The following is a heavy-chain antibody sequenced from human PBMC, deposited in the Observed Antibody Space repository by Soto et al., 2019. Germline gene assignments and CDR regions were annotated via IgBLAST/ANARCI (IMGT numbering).Heavy chain of an antibody. CDR1: GDSISSSSQY. CDR2: IHYSGTS. V-gene: IGHV4-39*01. Sequence: KSSETLSLTCSVSGDSISSSSQYWGWIRQPPGKGLEWIGSIHYSGTSYYNPSLKSRVTIFVDTSKNQLSLKLSSVTAADTAVYYCARHWIAGSSIPWGQGTLVTVLL. J-gene: IGHJ5*02. CDR3: ARHWIAGSSIP. D-gene: IGHD2-21*01.